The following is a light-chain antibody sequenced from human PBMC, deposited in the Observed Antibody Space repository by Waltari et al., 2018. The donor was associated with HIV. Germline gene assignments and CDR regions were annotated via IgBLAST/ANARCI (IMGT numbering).Light chain of an antibody. CDR2: EVS. CDR3: SSYTSSSTPYVV. J-gene: IGLJ2*01. Sequence: QSALTQPASVSGSPGQSITISCTGTSSDVGGSNSVSWYQPHPGKAPKLMIYEVSNRPSGVSNRFSGSKSGNTASLTISGLQAEDEADYYCSSYTSSSTPYVVFGGGTKLTVL. V-gene: IGLV2-14*01. CDR1: SSDVGGSNS.